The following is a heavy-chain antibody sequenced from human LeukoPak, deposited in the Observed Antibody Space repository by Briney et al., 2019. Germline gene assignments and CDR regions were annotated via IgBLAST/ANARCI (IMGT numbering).Heavy chain of an antibody. V-gene: IGHV3-21*01. Sequence: GGSLRLSCAASGFTFSSYTMNWVRQAPGKGLEWVSSISSSSSYIYYADSVKDRFTISRDNAKNSLYLQMSSLRAEDTAVYYCARDRGQIVVVPAAHRPIFWGQGTMVTVSS. CDR3: ARDRGQIVVVPAAHRPIF. D-gene: IGHD2-2*01. J-gene: IGHJ3*01. CDR1: GFTFSSYT. CDR2: ISSSSSYI.